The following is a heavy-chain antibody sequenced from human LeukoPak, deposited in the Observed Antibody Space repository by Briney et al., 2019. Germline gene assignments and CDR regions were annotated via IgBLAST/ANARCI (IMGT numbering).Heavy chain of an antibody. CDR2: INPNSGGT. J-gene: IGHJ4*02. CDR3: ARDPTLVKLRFLEWLPNGESYYFDY. V-gene: IGHV1-2*06. CDR1: GYTFTGYY. D-gene: IGHD3-3*01. Sequence: ASVKVSCKASGYTFTGYYTHWVRQAPGQGLEWMGRINPNSGGTNYAQKFQGRVTMTRDTSISTAYMELSRLRSDDTAVYYCARDPTLVKLRFLEWLPNGESYYFDYWGQGTLVTVSS.